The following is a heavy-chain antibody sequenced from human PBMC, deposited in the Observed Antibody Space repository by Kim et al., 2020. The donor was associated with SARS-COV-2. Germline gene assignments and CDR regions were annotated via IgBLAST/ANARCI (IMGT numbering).Heavy chain of an antibody. J-gene: IGHJ4*02. D-gene: IGHD6-13*01. Sequence: GESLKISCKGSGYSFTSYWIGWVRQMPGKGLGWMVIIYPGDSDTKYSPSFQGQVTISADKSISTAYLQRSRLKASDTAKYYCARQHPSSSRFDYWGQGTLVTVSS. V-gene: IGHV5-51*01. CDR2: IYPGDSDT. CDR3: ARQHPSSSRFDY. CDR1: GYSFTSYW.